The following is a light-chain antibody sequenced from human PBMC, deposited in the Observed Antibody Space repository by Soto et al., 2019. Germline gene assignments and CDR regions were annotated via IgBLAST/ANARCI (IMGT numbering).Light chain of an antibody. J-gene: IGLJ1*01. Sequence: QSVLTQPPSVSVAPGQRVTISCTGSSSNIGAGYDVHWYQQLPGTAPKLLIYGNSNRPSGVPDRFSGSKSGISASLAITGLQAEDEADYYCQSYDSSVSGYVFGTGTKLTVL. CDR3: QSYDSSVSGYV. CDR1: SSNIGAGYD. CDR2: GNS. V-gene: IGLV1-40*01.